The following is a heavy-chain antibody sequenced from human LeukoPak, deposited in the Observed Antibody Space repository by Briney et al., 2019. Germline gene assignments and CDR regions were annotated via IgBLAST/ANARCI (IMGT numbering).Heavy chain of an antibody. V-gene: IGHV1-2*02. Sequence: ATVKVSCKASGYTFTSYGISWVRQAPGQGLEWMGWINPNSGGTNYAQKFQGRVTMTRDTSISTAYMELSRLRSDDTAVYYCARGGRDGYNYGIYYYYYMDVWGKGTTVTVSS. CDR2: INPNSGGT. CDR3: ARGGRDGYNYGIYYYYYMDV. CDR1: GYTFTSYG. D-gene: IGHD5-24*01. J-gene: IGHJ6*03.